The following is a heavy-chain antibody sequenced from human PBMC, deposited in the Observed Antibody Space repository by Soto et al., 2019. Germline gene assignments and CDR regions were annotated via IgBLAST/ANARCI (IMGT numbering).Heavy chain of an antibody. V-gene: IGHV4-39*01. Sequence: QLQLQESGPGLVKPSETLSLTCTVSGGSISSSSYYWGWIRQPPGKGLEWIGSIYYSGSTYYNPSLKSRVTISVDTSKNQFSLKLSSVTAADTAVYYCAATYDSTRYYYYGMDVWGQGTTVTVSS. J-gene: IGHJ6*02. D-gene: IGHD3-22*01. CDR1: GGSISSSSYY. CDR2: IYYSGST. CDR3: AATYDSTRYYYYGMDV.